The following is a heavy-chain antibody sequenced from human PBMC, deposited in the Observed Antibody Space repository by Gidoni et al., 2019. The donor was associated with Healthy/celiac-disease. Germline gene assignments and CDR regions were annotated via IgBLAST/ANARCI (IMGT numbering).Heavy chain of an antibody. CDR3: ARVEVVVAATPLDY. J-gene: IGHJ4*02. V-gene: IGHV3-21*01. Sequence: EVQLVESGGGLVKPGGSLRLSCAASGFTFSSYSMKWVRQAPGKGLEWVSSISSSSSYIYYADSVKGRFTISRDNAKNSLYLQMNSLRAEDTAVYYCARVEVVVAATPLDYWGQGTLVTVSS. CDR2: ISSSSSYI. CDR1: GFTFSSYS. D-gene: IGHD2-15*01.